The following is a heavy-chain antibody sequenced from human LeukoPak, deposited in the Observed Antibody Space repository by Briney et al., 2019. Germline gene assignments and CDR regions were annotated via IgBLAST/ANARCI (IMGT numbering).Heavy chain of an antibody. CDR1: GYTFTSYG. Sequence: SVKVSCKASGYTFTSYGISWVRQAPGQRLEWMGRIIPILGIANYAQKFQGRVTITADKSTSTAYMELSSLRSEDTAVYYCARIKYGGSDAFDIWGQGTMVTVSS. V-gene: IGHV1-69*04. CDR3: ARIKYGGSDAFDI. J-gene: IGHJ3*02. D-gene: IGHD4-23*01. CDR2: IIPILGIA.